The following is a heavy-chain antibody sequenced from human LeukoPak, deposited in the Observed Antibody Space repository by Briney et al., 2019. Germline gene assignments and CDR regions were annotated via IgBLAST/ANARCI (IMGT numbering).Heavy chain of an antibody. V-gene: IGHV4-59*01. D-gene: IGHD3-10*01. CDR2: TYYSGST. J-gene: IGHJ6*03. CDR3: ARVFESVLWFGEPRYYYYMDV. Sequence: SETLSLTCTVSGGSISSYYWSWIRQPPGKGLEWIGYTYYSGSTNYNPSLKSRVTISVDTSKNQFSLKLSSVTAADTAVYYCARVFESVLWFGEPRYYYYMDVWGKGTTVTVSS. CDR1: GGSISSYY.